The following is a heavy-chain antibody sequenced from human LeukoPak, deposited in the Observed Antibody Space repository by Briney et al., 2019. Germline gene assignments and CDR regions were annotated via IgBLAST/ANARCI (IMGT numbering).Heavy chain of an antibody. V-gene: IGHV3-23*01. J-gene: IGHJ4*02. CDR1: GFTFSSYA. CDR3: AKAGDTVVVPAAHYFDY. D-gene: IGHD2-2*01. Sequence: GGSLRLSCAASGFTFSSYAMSWVRQAPGKGLEWVSAISGSGGSTYYADSVKGRFTISRDNSKNTLYLQMNSLRAEDTAVYYCAKAGDTVVVPAAHYFDYWGQGTLVTVSS. CDR2: ISGSGGST.